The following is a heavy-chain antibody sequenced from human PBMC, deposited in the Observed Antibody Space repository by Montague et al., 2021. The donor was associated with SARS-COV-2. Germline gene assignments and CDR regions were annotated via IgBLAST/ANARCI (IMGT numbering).Heavy chain of an antibody. D-gene: IGHD4-23*01. CDR3: ARGQISSSIRRAGGWRGWFGP. Sequence: SETLSLTCAVYGGSFSGYYWNWIRQAPGKGLEWIGEINHSGSINYNSSLESRVTMSMDTPKNQLSLRLNSVTAAATAVYYCARGQISSSIRRAGGWRGWFGPWGQGTLVSVSS. V-gene: IGHV4-34*01. CDR1: GGSFSGYY. CDR2: INHSGSI. J-gene: IGHJ5*02.